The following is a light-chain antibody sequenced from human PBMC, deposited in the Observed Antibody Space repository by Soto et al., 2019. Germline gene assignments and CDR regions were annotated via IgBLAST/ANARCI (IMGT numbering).Light chain of an antibody. J-gene: IGLJ3*02. V-gene: IGLV1-40*01. CDR2: GNS. Sequence: QSVLTQPPSVSGAPGQRVTISCTGSSSNIGAGYDVLWYQQLPGTAPKLLIYGNSNRPSGVPDQFSGSKSGTSAYLAITGLQAADAADDYCQSYDSSLSGSGVFGGGTKVTVL. CDR1: SSNIGAGYD. CDR3: QSYDSSLSGSGV.